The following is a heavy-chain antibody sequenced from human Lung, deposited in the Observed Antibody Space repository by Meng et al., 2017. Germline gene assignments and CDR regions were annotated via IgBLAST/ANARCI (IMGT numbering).Heavy chain of an antibody. CDR2: ISYSGNT. CDR3: ARVNFGASGGGWFDP. D-gene: IGHD4-17*01. J-gene: IGHJ5*02. V-gene: IGHV4-59*01. CDR1: GGSISSYD. Sequence: QVQLQESGPGLVKPSETLSLTCTVSGGSISSYDWSWIRQPPGKGLDYIGYISYSGNTNYNPSLQNRVTISLDTSKNHFSLKLTSLTAADTAVYYCARVNFGASGGGWFDPWGQGTLVTVSS.